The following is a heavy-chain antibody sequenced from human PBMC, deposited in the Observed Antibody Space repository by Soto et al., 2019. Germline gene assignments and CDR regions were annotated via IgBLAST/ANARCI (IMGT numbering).Heavy chain of an antibody. D-gene: IGHD2-15*01. J-gene: IGHJ5*02. CDR1: VFTFSNAW. CDR3: TTVRSGGSCCGFDP. CDR2: IKGKTDGGTT. V-gene: IGHV3-15*01. Sequence: PGGALRLACASSVFTFSNAWMGWVRQAPGKGLELVGRIKGKTDGGTTDYAAPVKGRFTISRDDSKNTLYLQMNSLKTEDTAVYYCTTVRSGGSCCGFDPWGQGTLVTVSS.